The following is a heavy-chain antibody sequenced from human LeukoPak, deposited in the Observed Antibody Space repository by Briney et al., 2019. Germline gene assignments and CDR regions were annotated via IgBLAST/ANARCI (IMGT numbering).Heavy chain of an antibody. V-gene: IGHV4-31*03. D-gene: IGHD3-10*01. CDR1: GGSISSGGYY. CDR2: IYYSGST. CDR3: ARAKITMVRGGGMDV. J-gene: IGHJ6*02. Sequence: SQTLSLTCTVSGGSISSGGYYWSWIRQHPGKGLEWIGYIYYSGSTYYNPSLKSRVTISVDTSKNQFSLKLSPVTAADTAVFYCARAKITMVRGGGMDVWGQGTTVTDSS.